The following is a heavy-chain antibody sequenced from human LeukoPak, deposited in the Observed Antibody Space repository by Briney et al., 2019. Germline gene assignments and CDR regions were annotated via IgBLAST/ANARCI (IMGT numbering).Heavy chain of an antibody. D-gene: IGHD4/OR15-4a*01. CDR1: GFTFSSYA. Sequence: GGSLRLSCAASGFTFSSYAMSWVRQAPGKGLEWVSSISGSDATTYYADSVKGRFIISRDNSKNSLFLQMNSLRAEDTAVYYCARRAGAYSHPYDYWGQGTLVTVSS. CDR2: ISGSDATT. CDR3: ARRAGAYSHPYDY. J-gene: IGHJ4*02. V-gene: IGHV3-23*01.